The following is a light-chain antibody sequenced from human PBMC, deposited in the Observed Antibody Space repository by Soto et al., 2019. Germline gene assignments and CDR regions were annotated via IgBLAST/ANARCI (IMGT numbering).Light chain of an antibody. V-gene: IGKV3-20*01. CDR3: QQYGNSPIT. CDR1: QSVRSSY. J-gene: IGKJ5*01. CDR2: GAS. Sequence: EIVLTQSPGTLSLSPGERATLSCRASQSVRSSYLAWYQQKPGQAPRPLLYGASRRATGIPDRFSGSGSGTDVTLSSSRLEPEDFAVYSWQQYGNSPITFGQGTRLEIK.